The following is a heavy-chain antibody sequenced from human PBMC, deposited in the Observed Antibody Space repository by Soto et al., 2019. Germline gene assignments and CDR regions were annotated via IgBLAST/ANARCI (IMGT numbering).Heavy chain of an antibody. J-gene: IGHJ6*02. CDR2: ISSSSSYI. Sequence: GGSLRLSCAASGFTFSSYSMNWVRQAPGKGLEWVSSISSSSSYIYYADSVKGRFTISRDNAKNSLYLQMNSLRAEDTAEYYCARDVKPCSSTSCYPPSYYGMDVWGQGTTVTVSS. CDR1: GFTFSSYS. V-gene: IGHV3-21*01. D-gene: IGHD2-2*01. CDR3: ARDVKPCSSTSCYPPSYYGMDV.